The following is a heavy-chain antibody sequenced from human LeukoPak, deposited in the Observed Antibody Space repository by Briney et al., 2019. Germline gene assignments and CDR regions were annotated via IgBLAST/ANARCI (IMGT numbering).Heavy chain of an antibody. CDR2: INPNSGGT. CDR1: GYTFSNYG. V-gene: IGHV1-2*02. D-gene: IGHD3-10*01. CDR3: ARAYGSGSSYHPDY. Sequence: ASVKVSCKASGYTFSNYGISWVRQAPRQGLEWMGWINPNSGGTNSLQKFQDRVTLTRDTSISTAYMELGSLRSDDTAIYYCARAYGSGSSYHPDYWGQGTLVTVSS. J-gene: IGHJ4*02.